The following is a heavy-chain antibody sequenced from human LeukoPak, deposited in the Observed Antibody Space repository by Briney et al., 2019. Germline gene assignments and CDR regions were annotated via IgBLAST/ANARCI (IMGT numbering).Heavy chain of an antibody. CDR3: ARVGIYDSSGFHFDY. CDR1: GYTFRNYG. J-gene: IGHJ4*01. Sequence: ASVTVSCKASGYTFRNYGITWVRQAPGQGLEWVGWINAYNGHTNYAQKIQGRVTMTTDISTGTAYMQLNSLRSDDTAVYYCARVGIYDSSGFHFDYWGRGTLFTVSS. D-gene: IGHD3-22*01. V-gene: IGHV1-18*01. CDR2: INAYNGHT.